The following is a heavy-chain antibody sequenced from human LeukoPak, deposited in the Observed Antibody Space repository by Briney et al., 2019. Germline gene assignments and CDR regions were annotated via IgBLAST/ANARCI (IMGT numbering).Heavy chain of an antibody. CDR2: IYYSGST. J-gene: IGHJ4*02. V-gene: IGHV4-39*01. Sequence: PSETLSLTCTVSGGPISSSSYYWGWIRQPPGKGLEWIGSIYYSGSTYYNPSLKSRVTISVDTSKNQFSLKLSSVTAADTAVYYCARLTIFDPYYVDYWGQGTLVTVSS. CDR3: ARLTIFDPYYVDY. D-gene: IGHD3-3*01. CDR1: GGPISSSSYY.